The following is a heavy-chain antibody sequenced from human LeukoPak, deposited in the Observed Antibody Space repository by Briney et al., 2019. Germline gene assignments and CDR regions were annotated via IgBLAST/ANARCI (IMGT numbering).Heavy chain of an antibody. CDR3: ASRPADTTWYGVFDY. CDR2: IFNTGDT. V-gene: IGHV4-59*11. Sequence: SETLSLTCSVSGGSINSHYWSWIRQPPGKRLEWIGYIFNTGDTNYNPSLASRVTMSVDTSRAQFFLRLSPVTAADTAIYYCASRPADTTWYGVFDYWSQGTLVTVSS. J-gene: IGHJ4*02. CDR1: GGSINSHY. D-gene: IGHD3-10*01.